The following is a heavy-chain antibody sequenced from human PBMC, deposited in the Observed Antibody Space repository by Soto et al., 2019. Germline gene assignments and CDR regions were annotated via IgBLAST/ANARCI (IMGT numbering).Heavy chain of an antibody. J-gene: IGHJ4*02. Sequence: QVQLVQSGAEVKKPGASVKVSCKASGYTFTSYGISWVRQAPGLGLEWMGWISAYNGNTKYARKLQGRVTMTTDTSRSTADMELRRLRSDGTAVYYFAREPNSFDYGGQGALVTVSS. V-gene: IGHV1-18*01. CDR1: GYTFTSYG. CDR2: ISAYNGNT. CDR3: AREPNSFDY.